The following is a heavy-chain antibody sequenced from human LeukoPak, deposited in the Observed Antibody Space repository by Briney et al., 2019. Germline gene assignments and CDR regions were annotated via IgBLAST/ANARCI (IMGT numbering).Heavy chain of an antibody. CDR3: ARGLPSITMVRGVIIGPHQFDP. CDR2: IYSSGST. J-gene: IGHJ5*02. CDR1: GGSISSSSYY. V-gene: IGHV4-39*01. Sequence: SETLSLTCTVSGGSISSSSYYWGRIRQPPGKGLVWIGSIYSSGSTYYNPSLKSRVTISVDTSKNQFSMKLSSVTAADTAVYYCARGLPSITMVRGVIIGPHQFDPWGQGTLVTVSS. D-gene: IGHD3-10*01.